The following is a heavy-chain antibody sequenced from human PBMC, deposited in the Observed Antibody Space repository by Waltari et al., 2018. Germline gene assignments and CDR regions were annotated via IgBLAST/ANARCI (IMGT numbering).Heavy chain of an antibody. CDR1: GFTFIDYY. CDR3: ARSNMVLTIFAIPNFDS. V-gene: IGHV3-11*01. D-gene: IGHD2-2*02. Sequence: QVQLVESGGGLVPPGGSLRLSCTASGFTFIDYYMSWIRQAPGKGLEWISYISNSGNTIYYADSVKGRFTISRDNAKNSLSLQMNSLRGEDTAVYYWARSNMVLTIFAIPNFDSWGQGTLVTVSS. J-gene: IGHJ4*02. CDR2: ISNSGNTI.